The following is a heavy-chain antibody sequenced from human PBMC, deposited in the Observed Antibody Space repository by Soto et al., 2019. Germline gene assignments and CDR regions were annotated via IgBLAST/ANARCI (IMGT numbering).Heavy chain of an antibody. CDR1: GGSFSGYY. CDR2: INHSGST. Sequence: SETLSLTCAVYGGSFSGYYWSWIRQPPGRGLEWIGEINHSGSTNYNPSLKSRVTISVDTSKNQFSLKLSSVTAADTAVYYCARAQSIRGVIIVPYYFDYWGQGTLVTVSS. D-gene: IGHD3-10*01. J-gene: IGHJ4*02. V-gene: IGHV4-34*01. CDR3: ARAQSIRGVIIVPYYFDY.